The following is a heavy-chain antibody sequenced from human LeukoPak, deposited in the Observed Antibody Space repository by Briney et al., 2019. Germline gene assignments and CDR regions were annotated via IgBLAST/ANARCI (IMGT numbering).Heavy chain of an antibody. Sequence: ASVKVTCKASGYTFTSYYMHWVRQAPGQGLEWMGIINPSGGSTSYAQKFQGRVTMTRDMSTGTVYMELSSLRSEDTAVYYCAIEGYITIFGVAQGSVDYWGQGTLVTVSS. CDR1: GYTFTSYY. D-gene: IGHD3-3*01. CDR2: INPSGGST. V-gene: IGHV1-46*01. J-gene: IGHJ4*02. CDR3: AIEGYITIFGVAQGSVDY.